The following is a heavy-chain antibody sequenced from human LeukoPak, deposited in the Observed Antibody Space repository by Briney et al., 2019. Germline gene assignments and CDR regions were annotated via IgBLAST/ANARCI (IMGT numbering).Heavy chain of an antibody. Sequence: GGSLRLSCAASDLTFSSYSRNWFGRAPGKGLEWVSSISSSSSYIYYADSVKGRFTISRDNAKNSLYLQMNSLRAEDTAVYYCARGKTAAGPLGDAFDIWGQGTMVTVSS. CDR3: ARGKTAAGPLGDAFDI. J-gene: IGHJ3*02. CDR1: DLTFSSYS. CDR2: ISSSSSYI. D-gene: IGHD6-13*01. V-gene: IGHV3-21*01.